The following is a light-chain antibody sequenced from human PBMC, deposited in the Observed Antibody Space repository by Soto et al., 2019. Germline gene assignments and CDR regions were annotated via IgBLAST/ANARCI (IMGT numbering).Light chain of an antibody. CDR2: KAS. V-gene: IGKV1-5*03. Sequence: DIQMTQSPSTLSASVGDRVTITCRASQSISSWLAWYQQTPGKAPKLLIYKASNLESGVPSRFSGSGSGTEFTLTISSLQPDDFATYYCQQYNSYWTFGQGTKVDIK. J-gene: IGKJ1*01. CDR1: QSISSW. CDR3: QQYNSYWT.